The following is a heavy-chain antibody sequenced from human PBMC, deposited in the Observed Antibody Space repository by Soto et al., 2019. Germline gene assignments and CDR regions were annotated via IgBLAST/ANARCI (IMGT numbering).Heavy chain of an antibody. CDR1: GYSFRNYG. V-gene: IGHV1-18*01. CDR3: ARAESYTTSWYAMDV. Sequence: QVPLVQSGAEVKQPGASVKVSCKASGYSFRNYGFIWVRQAPGQGLEWMGWISGLNGDTNYARSLQGRATMMTDTSTATVYMELRNLRSDETAVYYCARAESYTTSWYAMDVWGQGTAVTV. J-gene: IGHJ6*02. CDR2: ISGLNGDT. D-gene: IGHD2-2*02.